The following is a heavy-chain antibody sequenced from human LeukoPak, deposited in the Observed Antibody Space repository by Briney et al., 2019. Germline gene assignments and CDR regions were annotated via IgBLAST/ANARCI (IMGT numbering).Heavy chain of an antibody. V-gene: IGHV4-59*08. CDR1: GGSISSYY. D-gene: IGHD1-20*01. J-gene: IGHJ4*02. Sequence: SETLSLTCTVPGGSISSYYWSWIRQPPGKGLEWIGYIYYSGSTNYNPSLKSRVTISVDTSKNQFSLKLSSVTAADTAVYYCARHRLTGGAFDYWGQGTLVTVSS. CDR2: IYYSGST. CDR3: ARHRLTGGAFDY.